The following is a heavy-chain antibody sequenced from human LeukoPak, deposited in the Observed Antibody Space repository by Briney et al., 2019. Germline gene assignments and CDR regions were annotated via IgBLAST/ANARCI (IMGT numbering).Heavy chain of an antibody. CDR3: ARDRGGSGPTTTDY. CDR1: GFTFSSSW. V-gene: IGHV3-74*01. CDR2: INTDGSST. J-gene: IGHJ4*02. Sequence: GGSLRLSCAASGFTFSSSWMHWVRQAPGKGLLWVSRINTDGSSTIYADSVEGRFITSRDNAKNTLYLQMNSLGAEDTAVYFCARDRGGSGPTTTDYWGQGALVTVSS. D-gene: IGHD6-19*01.